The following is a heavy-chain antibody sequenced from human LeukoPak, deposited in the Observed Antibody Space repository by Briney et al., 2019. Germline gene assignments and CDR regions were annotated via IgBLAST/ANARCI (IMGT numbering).Heavy chain of an antibody. V-gene: IGHV3-23*01. CDR2: ISGSGGST. D-gene: IGHD6-19*01. Sequence: GGSLRLSCAASGFTFSSYAMSWVRQAPGKGLEWVSGISGSGGSTYYADSVKGRFTISRDNSKNTLYLQMNSLRAEDTAVYYRAIDRSGWPIDYWGQGTLATVSS. CDR1: GFTFSSYA. CDR3: AIDRSGWPIDY. J-gene: IGHJ4*02.